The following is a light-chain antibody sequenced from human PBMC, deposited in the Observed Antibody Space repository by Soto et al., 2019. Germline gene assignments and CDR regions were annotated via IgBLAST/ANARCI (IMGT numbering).Light chain of an antibody. V-gene: IGKV4-1*01. CDR3: QQYYSIPPP. Sequence: DIVMTQSPDSLAVSLGERATINCKSSQSLLYISNNKNYLTWYQHKPGQPPKLLIYWASTRESGIPDRFSGSGSGTAFTLTISSLQAEDVAVYSCQQYYSIPPPFGGGTRVEIK. J-gene: IGKJ4*01. CDR2: WAS. CDR1: QSLLYISNNKNY.